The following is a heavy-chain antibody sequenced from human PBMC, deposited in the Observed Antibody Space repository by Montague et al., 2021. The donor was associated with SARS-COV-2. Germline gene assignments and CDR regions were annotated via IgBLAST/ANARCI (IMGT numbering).Heavy chain of an antibody. CDR3: ARHDHTDFGNPNWFDP. D-gene: IGHD5-18*01. CDR2: MVYSGRN. J-gene: IGHJ5*02. Sequence: SETLSLTCTVSGDSINSDTAFWGWVRQSPGKGLEWIGSMVYSGRNFYNGALRSRLTISVDTSKNQFSLELRAVTAADTGLYYCARHDHTDFGNPNWFDPWGQGTLVTVPS. V-gene: IGHV4-39*01. CDR1: GDSINSDTAF.